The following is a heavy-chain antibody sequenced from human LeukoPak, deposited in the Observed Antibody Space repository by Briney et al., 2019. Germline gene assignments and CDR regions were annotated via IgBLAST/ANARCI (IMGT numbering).Heavy chain of an antibody. CDR3: ARDHSSGWPGGYDAFDI. CDR2: IYYSGST. V-gene: IGHV4-59*01. CDR1: GVSISSYY. D-gene: IGHD6-19*01. J-gene: IGHJ3*02. Sequence: SETLSLTCTVSGVSISSYYWSWIRQPPGKGLEWIGYIYYSGSTNYNPSLKSRVTISVDTSKNQFSLKLSSVTAADTAVYYCARDHSSGWPGGYDAFDIWGQGTMVTVSS.